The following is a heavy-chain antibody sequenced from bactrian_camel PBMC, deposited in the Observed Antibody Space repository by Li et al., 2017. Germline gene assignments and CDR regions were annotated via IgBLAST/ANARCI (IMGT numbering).Heavy chain of an antibody. Sequence: DVQLVESGGGLVQPGGSLRLSCAASGFTFSSYEISWVRQAPGKGLEWVSTINPGGDTTYYTDSVKGRFTISRDNAKNTLYLQMHSLKSEDSAVYYCATWRRNYVPVVGATWYIYEYNSWGQGTQVTVS. V-gene: IGHV3S40*01. CDR1: GFTFSSYE. CDR2: INPGGDTT. CDR3: ATWRRNYVPVVGATWYIYEYNS. J-gene: IGHJ4*01. D-gene: IGHD2*01.